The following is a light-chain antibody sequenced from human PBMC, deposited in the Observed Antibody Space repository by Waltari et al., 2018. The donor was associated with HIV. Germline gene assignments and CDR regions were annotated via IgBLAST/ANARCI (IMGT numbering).Light chain of an antibody. V-gene: IGLV1-47*01. CDR3: VGWDASLSAYV. CDR1: SSNIGNDN. Sequence: QSVLTQPPSASGTSGQRVTISCSGSSSNIGNDNVYWYQQLPGTTPNRLIYKNIQRPSGVPDRFAGSKSGTSAYLAISGLRSEDEADYYCVGWDASLSAYVFGAGTKVTVL. J-gene: IGLJ1*01. CDR2: KNI.